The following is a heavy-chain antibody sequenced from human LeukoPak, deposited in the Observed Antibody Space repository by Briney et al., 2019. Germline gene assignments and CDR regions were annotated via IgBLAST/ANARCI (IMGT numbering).Heavy chain of an antibody. CDR3: ARGIRYFDWLSIDY. D-gene: IGHD3-9*01. CDR2: IIPIFGTP. CDR1: GGTFSSYA. Sequence: GASVKVSCKVSGGTFSSYAISWVRQAPGQGLEWMGGIIPIFGTPNYAQKFQGRVTITADESTSTAYMELSSLRAEDTALYYCARGIRYFDWLSIDYWGRGTLVTVSS. V-gene: IGHV1-69*13. J-gene: IGHJ4*02.